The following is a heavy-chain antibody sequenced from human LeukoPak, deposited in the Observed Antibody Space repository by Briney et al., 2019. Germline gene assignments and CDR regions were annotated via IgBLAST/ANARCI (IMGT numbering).Heavy chain of an antibody. D-gene: IGHD6-13*01. J-gene: IGHJ6*03. CDR3: ARDPGYSSSWQSHYYYYMDV. V-gene: IGHV4-38-2*02. CDR1: GYSISSGYY. CDR2: IYHSGST. Sequence: PSETLSLTCTVSGYSISSGYYWDWIRQPPGKGLEWIGSIYHSGSTYYNPSLKSRVTISVDTSKNQFSLKLSSVTAADTAVYYCARDPGYSSSWQSHYYYYMDVWGKGTTVTISS.